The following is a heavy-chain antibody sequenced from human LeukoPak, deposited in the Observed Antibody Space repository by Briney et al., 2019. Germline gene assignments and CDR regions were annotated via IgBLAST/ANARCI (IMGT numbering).Heavy chain of an antibody. CDR1: GYTFTSYV. V-gene: IGHV1-18*01. Sequence: ASVKVSCKASGYTFTSYVISWVRQAPGQGLEWRGWISAYNGNTNYAQKLQGRVTMTTDTSTSTAYMELRSLRSDDTAVYYCARVVAVAGTALFDYWGQGTLVTVSS. CDR3: ARVVAVAGTALFDY. J-gene: IGHJ4*02. D-gene: IGHD6-19*01. CDR2: ISAYNGNT.